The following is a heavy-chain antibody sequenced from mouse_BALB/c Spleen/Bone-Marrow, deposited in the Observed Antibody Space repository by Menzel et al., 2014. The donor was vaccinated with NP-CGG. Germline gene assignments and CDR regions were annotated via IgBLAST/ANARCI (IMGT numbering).Heavy chain of an antibody. CDR1: GYSITSGYY. D-gene: IGHD2-1*01. J-gene: IGHJ1*01. V-gene: IGHV3-6*02. CDR3: ARDQGSYYYGNYMKYFDV. CDR2: ISFDGSN. Sequence: EVKLEESGPGLVKPSQSLSLTCSVTGYSITSGYYWNWIRQFPGNKLEWMGYISFDGSNNYNPSLKNRISITRDTSKNQFFLKLKSVTSEAASTYYCARDQGSYYYGNYMKYFDVWGAGTTVTVPS.